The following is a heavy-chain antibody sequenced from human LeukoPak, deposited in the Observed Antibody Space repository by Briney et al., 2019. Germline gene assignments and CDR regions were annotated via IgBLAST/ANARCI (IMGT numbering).Heavy chain of an antibody. D-gene: IGHD4-17*01. V-gene: IGHV3-15*01. CDR2: IKSKTDGGTT. CDR1: GFTFSNAW. Sequence: PGGSLRLSCAASGFTFSNAWMTWVRQAPGKGLEWVGRIKSKTDGGTTDYAAPVKGRFTISRGDSKNTLYLQMNSLKTEDTAVYYCTTGAGDYGNDYWGQGTLVTVSS. CDR3: TTGAGDYGNDY. J-gene: IGHJ4*02.